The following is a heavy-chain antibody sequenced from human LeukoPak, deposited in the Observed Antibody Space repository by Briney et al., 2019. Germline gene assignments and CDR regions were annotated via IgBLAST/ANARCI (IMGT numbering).Heavy chain of an antibody. CDR1: GYSFTSNW. J-gene: IGHJ4*02. V-gene: IGHV5-51*01. CDR3: ARPRGYYDSSGLPFYYFDY. Sequence: GESLKISCQGSGYSFTSNWIGWVRQMPGKGLEWMGIIYPGDSDTRYSPSFQGQVTISADKSISTAYLQWSSLKASDTAMYYCARPRGYYDSSGLPFYYFDYWGQGTLVTVSS. CDR2: IYPGDSDT. D-gene: IGHD3-22*01.